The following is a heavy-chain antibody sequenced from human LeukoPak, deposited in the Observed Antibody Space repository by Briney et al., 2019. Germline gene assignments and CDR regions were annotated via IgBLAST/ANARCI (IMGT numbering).Heavy chain of an antibody. CDR2: IYYSGST. CDR3: ATGGSGNFHDY. CDR1: GGSLSSYY. D-gene: IGHD3-10*01. Sequence: SETLSLTCTVSGGSLSSYYWSWIWQPPGKRLEWIGYIYYSGSTNHNPSLQSRVTMSVDTSKNQFSLKLTSVTTADTAVYYCATGGSGNFHDYWGQGTLVTVSS. J-gene: IGHJ4*02. V-gene: IGHV4-59*01.